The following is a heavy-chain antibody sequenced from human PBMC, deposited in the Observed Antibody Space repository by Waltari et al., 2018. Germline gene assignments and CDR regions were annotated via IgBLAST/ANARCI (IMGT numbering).Heavy chain of an antibody. CDR2: IYYSGST. D-gene: IGHD3-3*01. Sequence: QLQLQASGPGLVTPSETLSLTCTVSGCSLSSSSYYWGWIRQPPVKGLEWIGSIYYSGSTYNNPSLKSRVTISVDTSKNQYSLKLSSVTAADTAVYDGAREFYDFWSGYKGGWFDPWGQGTLVTVSS. CDR3: AREFYDFWSGYKGGWFDP. V-gene: IGHV4-39*07. CDR1: GCSLSSSSYY. J-gene: IGHJ5*02.